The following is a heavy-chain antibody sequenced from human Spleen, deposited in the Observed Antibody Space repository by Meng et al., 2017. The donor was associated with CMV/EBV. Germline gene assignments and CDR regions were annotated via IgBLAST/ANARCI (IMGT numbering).Heavy chain of an antibody. CDR3: ARAYGSGSYFSYYYYYGMDV. J-gene: IGHJ6*02. CDR2: IYYSGST. Sequence: SETLSLTCTVSGGSISSYYWSWIRQPPGKGLEGIGYIYYSGSTNYNPSLKSRVTISVDTSKNQFSLKLSSVTAADTAVYYCARAYGSGSYFSYYYYYGMDVWGQGTTVTVSS. CDR1: GGSISSYY. V-gene: IGHV4-59*01. D-gene: IGHD3-10*01.